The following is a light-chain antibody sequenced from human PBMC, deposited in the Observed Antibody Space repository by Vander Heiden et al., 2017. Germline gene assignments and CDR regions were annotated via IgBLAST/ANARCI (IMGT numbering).Light chain of an antibody. Sequence: DIQMTQSPSFLSASVGDRVTITCQASQDISNYLNWYQQKPGKAPKLLIYDASNLETGVPSRFSGSGSGTDFTFTISSLQPEDIATYYCQQYDNLPPYTFGPGTKLEIK. CDR3: QQYDNLPPYT. CDR1: QDISNY. J-gene: IGKJ2*01. V-gene: IGKV1-33*01. CDR2: DAS.